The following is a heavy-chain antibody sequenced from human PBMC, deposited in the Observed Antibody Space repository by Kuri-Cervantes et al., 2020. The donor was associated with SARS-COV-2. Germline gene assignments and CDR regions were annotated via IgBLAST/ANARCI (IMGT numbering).Heavy chain of an antibody. J-gene: IGHJ3*02. CDR3: ARDSEFTRDAFEI. CDR2: IIPVLRVE. Sequence: SVKVSCKASGGTLSTYTVTWVRQAPGQGLEWMGRIIPVLRVENYAQKFQGRVTITADKSTNTASMELTSLRSEDTAVYYCARDSEFTRDAFEIWGQGTMVTVSS. CDR1: GGTLSTYT. V-gene: IGHV1-69*04.